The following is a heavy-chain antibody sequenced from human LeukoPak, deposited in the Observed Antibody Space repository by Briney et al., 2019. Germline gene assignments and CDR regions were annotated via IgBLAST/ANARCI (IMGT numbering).Heavy chain of an antibody. J-gene: IGHJ5*02. V-gene: IGHV3-74*01. CDR2: INSDGSST. Sequence: PGGSLRLSCAASGFTFSSDWMHWVRHAPGKGLVWLSRINSDGSSTSYADSVKGRFTISRDNAKNTLYLQMNSLRAEDTAVYYCAREGGIVGAFDRWGQGTLVTVSS. CDR1: GFTFSSDW. D-gene: IGHD1-26*01. CDR3: AREGGIVGAFDR.